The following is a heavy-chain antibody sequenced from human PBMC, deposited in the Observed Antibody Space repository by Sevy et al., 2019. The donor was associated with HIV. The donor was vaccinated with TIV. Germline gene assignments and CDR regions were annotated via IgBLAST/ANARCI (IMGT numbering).Heavy chain of an antibody. CDR1: GGSVSSGSYY. J-gene: IGHJ5*02. V-gene: IGHV4-61*01. CDR3: ARGTTGRFLNWFDP. Sequence: SETLSLTCTVSGGSVSSGSYYWSWIRQPPGKGLEWIGYIYYSGSTNYNPSLKSRVTISVDTSKNQFSLKLSSVTAADTAVYYWARGTTGRFLNWFDPWGQGTLVTVSS. CDR2: IYYSGST. D-gene: IGHD3-3*01.